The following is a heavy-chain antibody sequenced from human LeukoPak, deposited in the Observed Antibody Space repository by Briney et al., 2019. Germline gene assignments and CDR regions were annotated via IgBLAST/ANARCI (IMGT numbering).Heavy chain of an antibody. D-gene: IGHD5-18*01. CDR3: ARGSSYGSNYYYGMDV. Sequence: ASVKVSCKASGYTFTSYGIIWVRQAPGQGLEWMGWISAYNGNTNYAQKLQGRVTMTTDTSTSTAYMELRSLRSDDTAVYYCARGSSYGSNYYYGMDVWGQGTTVTVSS. J-gene: IGHJ6*02. V-gene: IGHV1-18*01. CDR2: ISAYNGNT. CDR1: GYTFTSYG.